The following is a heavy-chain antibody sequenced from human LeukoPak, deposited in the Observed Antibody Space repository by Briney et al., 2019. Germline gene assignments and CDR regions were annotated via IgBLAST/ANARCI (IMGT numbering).Heavy chain of an antibody. J-gene: IGHJ3*01. CDR3: SRSPQNCGTTTCYDALDF. CDR1: GFTFSSYW. V-gene: IGHV3-74*01. D-gene: IGHD2-2*01. CDR2: VKSDGSRT. Sequence: GGSLRLSCAAPGFTFSSYWMHWVRQAPGKGLVWVSRVKSDGSRTTYADSVKGRSTISRDKSKNTVYLQMNSLTVEDTAVYYCSRSPQNCGTTTCYDALDFWGQGTMVTVSP.